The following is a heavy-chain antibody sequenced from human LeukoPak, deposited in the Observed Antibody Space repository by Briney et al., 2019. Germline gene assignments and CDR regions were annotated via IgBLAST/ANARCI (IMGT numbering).Heavy chain of an antibody. J-gene: IGHJ3*02. CDR1: GYSFTSYW. CDR3: ASAGPYQLLFSGAFDI. CDR2: IYPGDSDT. Sequence: GESLKISCKGSGYSFTSYWIGWVRQMPGKGLEWMGIIYPGDSDTRYSPSFQGQVTISADKSISTAYLQWSSLKASDTAMYYCASAGPYQLLFSGAFDIWGQGTMVTVSS. D-gene: IGHD2-2*01. V-gene: IGHV5-51*01.